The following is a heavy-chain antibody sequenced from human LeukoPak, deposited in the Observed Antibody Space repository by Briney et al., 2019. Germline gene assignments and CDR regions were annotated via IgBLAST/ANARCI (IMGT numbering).Heavy chain of an antibody. Sequence: PSETLSLTCTVSGGSISSYYWSWIRQPPGKGLEWIGYISHSGSTNYNPSLKSRVTISVDTSKNQLSLKESSVTAADTAVYYCERCRQPIMHYYDSSGYGYFDYWGQGTLVTVSS. CDR2: ISHSGST. J-gene: IGHJ4*02. CDR3: ERCRQPIMHYYDSSGYGYFDY. D-gene: IGHD3-22*01. V-gene: IGHV4-59*01. CDR1: GGSISSYY.